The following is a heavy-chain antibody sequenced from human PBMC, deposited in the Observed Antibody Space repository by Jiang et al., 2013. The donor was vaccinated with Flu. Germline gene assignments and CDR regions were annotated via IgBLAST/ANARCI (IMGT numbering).Heavy chain of an antibody. J-gene: IGHJ4*02. D-gene: IGHD4-17*01. Sequence: ETLSLACAVYGGSLSGYYWSWIRQSPGKGLEWIGEINQRGSTNYNPSLKSRVTISLDTSENPFSLKLTSVTAADTAVYYCARHAPSYYGDYLGYWGQGTLVTVSS. CDR2: INQRGST. V-gene: IGHV4-34*01. CDR1: GGSLSGYY. CDR3: ARHAPSYYGDYLGY.